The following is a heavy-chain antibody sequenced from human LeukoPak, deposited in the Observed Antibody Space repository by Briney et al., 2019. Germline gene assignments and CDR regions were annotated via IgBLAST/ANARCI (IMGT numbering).Heavy chain of an antibody. V-gene: IGHV3-23*01. CDR3: AKDKGLYYFDY. J-gene: IGHJ4*02. CDR2: ISGTSGST. CDR1: GXTFSNYG. Sequence: GGSLRLSCAASGXTFSNYGMSWVLQAPGKGLEWVLAISGTSGSTYNADSVKGRFTISRDNSKNTVYLQMNSLRAEDTAVYYCAKDKGLYYFDYWGQGTLVTVSS.